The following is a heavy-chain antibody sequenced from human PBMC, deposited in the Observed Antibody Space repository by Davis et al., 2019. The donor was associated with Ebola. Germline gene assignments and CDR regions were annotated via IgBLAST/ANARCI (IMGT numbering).Heavy chain of an antibody. V-gene: IGHV4-59*10. CDR1: GGSFSGYY. CDR3: ARAYEDWYFEL. CDR2: IYTSRST. Sequence: PSETLSLTCAVYGGSFSGYYWSWIWQPAGKGLEWIGRIYTSRSTNYHPPLKSRVTMSVDTSKNQFSLKLSSVTAADTAVYYCARAYEDWYFELWGRGTLVTVSS. D-gene: IGHD3-22*01. J-gene: IGHJ2*01.